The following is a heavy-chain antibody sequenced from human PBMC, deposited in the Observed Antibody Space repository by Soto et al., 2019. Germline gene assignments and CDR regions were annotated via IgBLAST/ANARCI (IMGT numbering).Heavy chain of an antibody. D-gene: IGHD3-3*01. CDR1: GFTFSSYW. CDR2: INSDGSST. V-gene: IGHV3-74*01. J-gene: IGHJ4*02. Sequence: GGSLRLSCAASGFTFSSYWMHWVRQAPGKGLVWVSRINSDGSSTSYADSVKGRFTISRDNAKNTLYLQMNSLRAEDTAVYYCARVALVYYDFWSGYLDYWGQGTLVTVSS. CDR3: ARVALVYYDFWSGYLDY.